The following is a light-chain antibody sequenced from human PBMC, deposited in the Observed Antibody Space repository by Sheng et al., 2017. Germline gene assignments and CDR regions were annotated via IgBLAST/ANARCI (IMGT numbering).Light chain of an antibody. CDR3: QSYDSAHRKI. J-gene: IGLJ1*01. V-gene: IGLV6-57*01. Sequence: NFMLTQPQSVSESPGRAVTISCTRSSGSIDSNFVQWYQQRPGSSPSTLIYDYYKRPSGVPARFSGSIHSSSNSASLTISGLRAEDEADYYCQSYDSAHRKIFGTGTKVTVL. CDR2: DYY. CDR1: SGSIDSNF.